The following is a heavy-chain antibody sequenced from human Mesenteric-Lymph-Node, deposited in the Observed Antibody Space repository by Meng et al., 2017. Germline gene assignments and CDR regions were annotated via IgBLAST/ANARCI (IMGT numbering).Heavy chain of an antibody. J-gene: IGHJ4*02. CDR2: ISSSSSYI. CDR1: GFTFSSYS. V-gene: IGHV3-21*01. Sequence: VALAEAGGGLVKPGGSPRLSCAASGFTFSSYSMNWVRQAPGKGLEWVSYISSSSSYIYYADSVKGRFTISRDNAKNSLFLQMNSLGAEDTAVYYCAKSVGDFWGQGTLVTVSS. CDR3: AKSVGDF. D-gene: IGHD1-26*01.